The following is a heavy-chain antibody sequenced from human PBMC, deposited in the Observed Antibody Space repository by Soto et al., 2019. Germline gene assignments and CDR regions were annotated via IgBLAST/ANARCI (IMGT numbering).Heavy chain of an antibody. CDR1: GFPFSIYS. CDR3: ARSVEGHFDY. CDR2: ITSDTNTI. Sequence: EVQLVESGGGLVQPGGSLRLTCAASGFPFSIYSMNWVRQAPGKGLEWSSYITSDTNTIKYADSVKGRFTISRDNAKNLVYLQMNGLRDEDTAGYFCARSVEGHFDYWGQGTVVTVSS. J-gene: IGHJ4*02. D-gene: IGHD6-19*01. V-gene: IGHV3-48*02.